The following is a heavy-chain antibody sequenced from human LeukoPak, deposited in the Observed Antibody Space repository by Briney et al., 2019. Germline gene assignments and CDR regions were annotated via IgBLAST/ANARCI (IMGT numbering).Heavy chain of an antibody. CDR1: GLSFGTYA. Sequence: AGGSLTLSCAASGLSFGTYAMHWVRQTPAKGLEWVAVISHDGRHKFYSDPVKGRFTISRDNSKPMVSLQMHSLRLGDTAVYYCVSGGGGGYSYGYCDYWGQGTLVSVS. D-gene: IGHD5-18*01. CDR3: VSGGGGGYSYGYCDY. V-gene: IGHV3-30*04. J-gene: IGHJ4*02. CDR2: ISHDGRHK.